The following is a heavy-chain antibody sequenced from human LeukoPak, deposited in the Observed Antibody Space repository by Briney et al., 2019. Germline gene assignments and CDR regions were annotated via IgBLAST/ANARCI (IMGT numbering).Heavy chain of an antibody. D-gene: IGHD2-2*01. J-gene: IGHJ3*02. CDR3: ARAHCSSTSCYRKGNAFDI. CDR2: ISSSSSYI. CDR1: GFTFSSYS. V-gene: IGHV3-21*01. Sequence: KPGGSLRLSCAASGFTFSSYSMNWVRQAPGKGLEWVSSISSSSSYIYYADSVKGRFTISRDNAKNSLYLQMNSLRAEDTAVYYCARAHCSSTSCYRKGNAFDIWGQGTMVTVSS.